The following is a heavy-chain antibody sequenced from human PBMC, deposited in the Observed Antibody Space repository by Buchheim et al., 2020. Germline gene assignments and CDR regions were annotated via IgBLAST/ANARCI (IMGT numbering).Heavy chain of an antibody. Sequence: EVQLVESGGGLVKPGGSLRLSCAASGFTFSSYSMNWVRQAPGKGLEWVSSISSSSSYIYYADSVKGRFTISRDNAKNSLYLQMNGLRAEDTAVYYCARDLMQYSSGWSFDYWGQGTL. J-gene: IGHJ4*02. V-gene: IGHV3-21*01. CDR1: GFTFSSYS. CDR3: ARDLMQYSSGWSFDY. D-gene: IGHD6-19*01. CDR2: ISSSSSYI.